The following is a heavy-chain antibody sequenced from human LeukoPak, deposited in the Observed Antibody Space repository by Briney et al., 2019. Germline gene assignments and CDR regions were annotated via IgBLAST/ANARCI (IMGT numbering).Heavy chain of an antibody. Sequence: GGSLRLSCAASGFTVSSNYVNWVRQAPGKGLEWVSIIYSGGSTYYADSVKGRFTISRDNSKNTLYLQMNSLRAEDTAVYYCAAQTTFSYYFDYWGQGTLVTVSS. J-gene: IGHJ4*02. CDR1: GFTVSSNY. CDR2: IYSGGST. CDR3: AAQTTFSYYFDY. V-gene: IGHV3-53*01. D-gene: IGHD2/OR15-2a*01.